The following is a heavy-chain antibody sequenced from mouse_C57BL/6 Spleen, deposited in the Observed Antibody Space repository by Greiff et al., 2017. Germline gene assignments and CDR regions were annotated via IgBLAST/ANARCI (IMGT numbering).Heavy chain of an antibody. CDR2: INPSTGGT. V-gene: IGHV1-42*01. CDR1: GYSFTGSY. D-gene: IGHD2-4*01. Sequence: EVKVVESGPELVKPGASVKISCKASGYSFTGSYMNWVKQSPEKSLEWIGEINPSTGGTTYNQKFTAKATLTVDKSSSTAYMQLKSLTSEDSAVYYCARSRDYPFAYWGQGTLVTVSA. CDR3: ARSRDYPFAY. J-gene: IGHJ3*01.